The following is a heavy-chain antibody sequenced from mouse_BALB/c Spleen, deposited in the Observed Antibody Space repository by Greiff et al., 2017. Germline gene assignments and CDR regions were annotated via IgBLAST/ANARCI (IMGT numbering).Heavy chain of an antibody. Sequence: VQLQQSGAELVKPGASVKLSCTASGFNIKDTYMHWVKQRPEQGLEWIGRIDPANGNTKYDPKFQGKATITADTSSNTAYLQLSSLTSEDTAVYYCARGYLRYYFDYWGQGTTLKSPQ. V-gene: IGHV14-3*02. J-gene: IGHJ2*01. CDR1: GFNIKDTY. CDR3: ARGYLRYYFDY. CDR2: IDPANGNT. D-gene: IGHD3-2*02.